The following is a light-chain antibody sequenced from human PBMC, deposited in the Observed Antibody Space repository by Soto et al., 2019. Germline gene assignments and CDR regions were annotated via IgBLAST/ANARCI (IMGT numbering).Light chain of an antibody. CDR3: SSYTTSSSYV. J-gene: IGLJ1*01. CDR2: DVT. V-gene: IGLV2-14*01. Sequence: QSVLTQPASVSGSPGQSITISCTGTSSDVGGYIYVSWYQQHPGKAPKLMIYDVTSRTSGVSYRFSGSKSGNTASLTISGLQAEDEADYCCSSYTTSSSYVFGTGTKVTVL. CDR1: SSDVGGYIY.